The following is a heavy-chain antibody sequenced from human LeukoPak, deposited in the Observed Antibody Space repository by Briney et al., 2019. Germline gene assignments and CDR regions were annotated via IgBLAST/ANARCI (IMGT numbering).Heavy chain of an antibody. V-gene: IGHV1-69*02. J-gene: IGHJ4*02. CDR3: ADHSSSWTFDY. D-gene: IGHD6-13*01. CDR2: IIPILGIA. CDR1: GGTFSSYT. Sequence: SVKVSCKASGGTFSSYTISWVRQAPGQGLEWMGRIIPILGIANYAQKFQGRVTITADQSTSTAYMELSSLRSEDTAVYYCADHSSSWTFDYWGQGTLVTVSS.